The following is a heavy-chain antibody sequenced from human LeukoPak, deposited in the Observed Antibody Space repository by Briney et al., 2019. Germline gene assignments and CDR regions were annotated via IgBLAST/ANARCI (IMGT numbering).Heavy chain of an antibody. CDR2: IRYDGSNK. Sequence: GGSLRLSCAASGFTFSSYGMRWVRQAPGKGLEWVAFIRYDGSNKYYADSVKGRFTISRDNSKNTLYLQMNSLRAEDTAVYYCAKARQERWLQLRFFDYWGQGTLVTVSS. V-gene: IGHV3-30*02. J-gene: IGHJ4*02. CDR3: AKARQERWLQLRFFDY. CDR1: GFTFSSYG. D-gene: IGHD5-24*01.